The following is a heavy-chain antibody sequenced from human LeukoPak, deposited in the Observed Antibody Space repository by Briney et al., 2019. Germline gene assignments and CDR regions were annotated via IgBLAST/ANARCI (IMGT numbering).Heavy chain of an antibody. V-gene: IGHV4-59*12. D-gene: IGHD1-26*01. J-gene: IGHJ4*02. CDR3: ARIGKSGNYYTLFDY. CDR2: IYYSGST. Sequence: SETLSLTCIVSGGSISGYYWSWIRQSPGKGLEWIGYIYYSGSTTYNPSLKSRLTISIDTSKNQFSLKLSSVTAADTAVYYCARIGKSGNYYTLFDYWGQGTLVTVSS. CDR1: GGSISGYY.